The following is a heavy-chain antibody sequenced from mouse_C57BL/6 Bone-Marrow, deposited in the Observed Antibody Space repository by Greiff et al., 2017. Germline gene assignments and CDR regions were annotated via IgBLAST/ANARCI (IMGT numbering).Heavy chain of an antibody. J-gene: IGHJ2*01. D-gene: IGHD1-1*01. CDR1: GFTFSSYA. CDR3: TRDIYCGSSLYFDY. V-gene: IGHV5-9-1*02. Sequence: VQLKESGEGLVKPGGSLKLSCAASGFTFSSYAMSWVRQTPEKRLEWVAYISSGGDYIYYADTVKGRFTISRDNARNTLYLQMSSLKSEDTAMYYCTRDIYCGSSLYFDYWGQGTTLTVSS. CDR2: ISSGGDYI.